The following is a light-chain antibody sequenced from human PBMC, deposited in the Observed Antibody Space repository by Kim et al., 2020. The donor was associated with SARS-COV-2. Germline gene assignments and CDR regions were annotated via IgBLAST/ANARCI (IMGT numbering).Light chain of an antibody. Sequence: GQKVTISCSGRSFNIGNNYVSWYQQFPGTAPKLLIYDNSERPSGIPDRFSGSKSGTSATLGITGLQTGDEADYYCGTWDNSLSAVVFGGGTQLTVL. J-gene: IGLJ2*01. CDR2: DNS. CDR3: GTWDNSLSAVV. CDR1: SFNIGNNY. V-gene: IGLV1-51*01.